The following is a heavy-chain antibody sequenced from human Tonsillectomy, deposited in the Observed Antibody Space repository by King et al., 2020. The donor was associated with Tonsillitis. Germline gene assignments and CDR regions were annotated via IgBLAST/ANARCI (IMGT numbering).Heavy chain of an antibody. CDR2: IDPSDSYT. Sequence: QLVQSGAEVKKPGESLRISCKGSGYSFTNYWITWVRQMPGKGLEWMGRIDPSDSYTNYSPSFQGHVTLSADRSISTAYLQWSSLKASDTAMYYCARRGAYSDDAFDIWGQGTMVTVSS. V-gene: IGHV5-10-1*03. D-gene: IGHD2-15*01. J-gene: IGHJ3*02. CDR3: ARRGAYSDDAFDI. CDR1: GYSFTNYW.